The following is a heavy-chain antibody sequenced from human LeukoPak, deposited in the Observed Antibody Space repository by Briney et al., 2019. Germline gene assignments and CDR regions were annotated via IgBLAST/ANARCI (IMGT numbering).Heavy chain of an antibody. Sequence: SETLSLTCTVSGGSISSSSYYWGWIRQPPGKGLEWIGSIYYSGSTYYNPSLKSRVTISVDTSKNQFSLKLSSVTAADTAVYYCARNPSSRHYYGSGSYYGFFFDYWGQGTLVTVSS. CDR3: ARNPSSRHYYGSGSYYGFFFDY. D-gene: IGHD3-10*01. V-gene: IGHV4-39*07. J-gene: IGHJ4*02. CDR2: IYYSGST. CDR1: GGSISSSSYY.